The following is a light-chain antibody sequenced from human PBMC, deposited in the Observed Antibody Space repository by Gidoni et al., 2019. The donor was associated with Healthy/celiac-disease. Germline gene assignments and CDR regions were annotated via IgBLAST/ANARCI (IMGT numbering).Light chain of an antibody. CDR2: AAS. J-gene: IGKJ4*01. CDR1: QSISSY. Sequence: DIQMTQSPSSLSASVGDRVTITCRASQSISSYLNWYQQKPGKAPKLLIYAASSLQSGVPSRFSGSGSVTDFTLTIRSLQPEDFATYYCQQSYSTPLLTFGGGTKVEIK. V-gene: IGKV1-39*01. CDR3: QQSYSTPLLT.